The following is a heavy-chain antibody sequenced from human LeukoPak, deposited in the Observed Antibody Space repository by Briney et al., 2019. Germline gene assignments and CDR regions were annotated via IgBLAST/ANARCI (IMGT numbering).Heavy chain of an antibody. CDR1: GFTFSNYV. D-gene: IGHD6-19*01. Sequence: GGSLRLSCAASGFTFSNYVMSWVRQAPGKGLEWVSATTGSGDNTYYADSVKGRFTISRDNSKNTLYLQMNSLRAEDTAVYYCAKRGPAGAGKSPDYFEYWGQGTLVTVSS. V-gene: IGHV3-23*01. J-gene: IGHJ4*02. CDR2: TTGSGDNT. CDR3: AKRGPAGAGKSPDYFEY.